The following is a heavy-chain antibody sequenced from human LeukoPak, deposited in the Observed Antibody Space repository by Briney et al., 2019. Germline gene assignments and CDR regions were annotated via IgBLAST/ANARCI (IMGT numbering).Heavy chain of an antibody. Sequence: SETLSLTCTVSGGSISSYYWSWIRQPAGKGLEWIGYIHHNGITNYNPSLKSRVTMSLDTSKNQVSLKLNSVTAADTAVYYCARHISSGGTYAHFDYWGQGTLVTVSS. CDR1: GGSISSYY. CDR2: IHHNGIT. V-gene: IGHV4-59*08. D-gene: IGHD1-26*01. CDR3: ARHISSGGTYAHFDY. J-gene: IGHJ4*02.